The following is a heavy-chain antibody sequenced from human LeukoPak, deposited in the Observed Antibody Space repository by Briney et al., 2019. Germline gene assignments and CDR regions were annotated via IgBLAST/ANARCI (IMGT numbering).Heavy chain of an antibody. CDR3: ARQSLGDIVVVPADVFDY. CDR2: INHSGST. Sequence: SETLSLTCAVYGGSFSGYYWSWIRQPPGKGLEWIGDINHSGSTNYNPSLKSRVTISVDTSKNQFSLKLSSVTAADTAVYYCARQSLGDIVVVPADVFDYWGQGTLVTVSS. D-gene: IGHD2-2*01. J-gene: IGHJ4*02. CDR1: GGSFSGYY. V-gene: IGHV4-34*01.